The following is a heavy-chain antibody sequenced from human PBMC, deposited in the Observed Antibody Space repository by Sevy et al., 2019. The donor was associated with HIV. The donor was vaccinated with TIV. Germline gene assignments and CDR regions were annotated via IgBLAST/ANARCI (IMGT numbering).Heavy chain of an antibody. Sequence: SETLSLTCAVYGRSFSGYYWSWVRQPPGKGLEWIGEFEYGGSTKYNPSLKSRVTISMDTSKNHFSLKLTSVTATDTAAYYCATTHSTGYSFDYWGQGNLVTLSS. V-gene: IGHV4-34*01. J-gene: IGHJ4*02. CDR3: ATTHSTGYSFDY. CDR1: GRSFSGYY. CDR2: FEYGGST. D-gene: IGHD3-9*01.